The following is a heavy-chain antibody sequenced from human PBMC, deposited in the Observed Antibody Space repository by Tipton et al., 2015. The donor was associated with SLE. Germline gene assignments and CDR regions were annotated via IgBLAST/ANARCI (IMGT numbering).Heavy chain of an antibody. V-gene: IGHV4-61*09. Sequence: LRLSCTVSGVSFSSPSYFWSWTRQPAGKGLEWIGHIYTSGRTNYNPPLKSRATISVDSSNNQFSLKLNSVTAADTAVYYCARLNIGCANCWCYFGLWGQGALVTVSS. J-gene: IGHJ4*02. CDR1: GVSFSSPSYF. CDR2: IYTSGRT. CDR3: ARLNIGCANCWCYFGL. D-gene: IGHD2-21*01.